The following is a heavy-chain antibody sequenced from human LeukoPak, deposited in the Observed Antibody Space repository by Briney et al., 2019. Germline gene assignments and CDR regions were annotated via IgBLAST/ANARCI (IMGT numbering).Heavy chain of an antibody. D-gene: IGHD5-18*01. CDR2: ISSSSSYI. CDR3: ASQIRGYTYGPPNAFDI. CDR1: GFTVNSIF. Sequence: GGSLRLSCAASGFTVNSIFMSWVRQAPGKGLEWVSSISSSSSYIYYADSVKGRFTISRDNAKNSLYLQMNSLRAEDTAVYYCASQIRGYTYGPPNAFDIWGQGTMVTVSS. V-gene: IGHV3-21*01. J-gene: IGHJ3*02.